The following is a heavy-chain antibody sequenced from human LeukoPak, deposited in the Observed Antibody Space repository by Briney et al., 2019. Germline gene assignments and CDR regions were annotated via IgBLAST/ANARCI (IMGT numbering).Heavy chain of an antibody. CDR3: TRDYGGFDY. J-gene: IGHJ4*02. CDR1: GFTFGDYV. Sequence: GGSLRLSCRSSGFTFGDYVMTWVRQAPGKGLEWVGFIRSKVYGGTTEHAASVKGRFIISRDDSKSIAYLQMNSLETEDTAVYYCTRDYGGFDYWGQGTLVTVSS. V-gene: IGHV3-49*04. D-gene: IGHD4/OR15-4a*01. CDR2: IRSKVYGGTT.